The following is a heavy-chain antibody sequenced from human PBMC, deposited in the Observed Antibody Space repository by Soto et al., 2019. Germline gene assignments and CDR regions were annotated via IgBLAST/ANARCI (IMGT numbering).Heavy chain of an antibody. CDR3: ARGLFGY. J-gene: IGHJ4*02. V-gene: IGHV4-34*01. D-gene: IGHD3-10*02. CDR2: INHSGST. Sequence: SETLSLTCAVYGGSFSGYYWSWIRQPPGKGLEWIGEINHSGSTNYNPSLKSRVTISVDTSKNQFSLKLSSVTAADTAVYYCARGLFGYWGQGTLVTVSS. CDR1: GGSFSGYY.